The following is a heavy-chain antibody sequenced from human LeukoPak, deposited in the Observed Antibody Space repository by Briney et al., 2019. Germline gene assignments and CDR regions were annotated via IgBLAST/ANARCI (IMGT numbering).Heavy chain of an antibody. Sequence: PSGTLSLTCAASGGTISSYYWSWIRQPPGKGLEWIGYIYYSGSTNYNPSLKGRVTISVDTSKNQFSLKLSSVTAADTAVYYCARAGYCSGGSFYSDYWAQGTLVTVSS. CDR3: ARAGYCSGGSFYSDY. V-gene: IGHV4-59*01. CDR2: IYYSGST. CDR1: GGTISSYY. J-gene: IGHJ4*02. D-gene: IGHD2-15*01.